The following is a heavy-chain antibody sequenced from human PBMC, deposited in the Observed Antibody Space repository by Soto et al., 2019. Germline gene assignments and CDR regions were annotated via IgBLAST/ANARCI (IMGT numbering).Heavy chain of an antibody. D-gene: IGHD3-10*01. CDR2: IIPLFGTR. J-gene: IGHJ4*02. Sequence: QVQLVQSGAEVKKPGSSVKVSCKTSGDTFSNYAITWVRQAPGQGLEWMGGIIPLFGTRNYAQKFQGRVTITADKYTSTAYMELNSLRSEDPAVDYCARDRFFGSGSYVPYYFDYWGQGTLVTVSS. CDR3: ARDRFFGSGSYVPYYFDY. CDR1: GDTFSNYA. V-gene: IGHV1-69*06.